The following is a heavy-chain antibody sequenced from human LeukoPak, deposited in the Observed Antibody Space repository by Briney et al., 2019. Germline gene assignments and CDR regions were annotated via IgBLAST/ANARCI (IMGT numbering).Heavy chain of an antibody. CDR3: ARGDYGDYVRGYYFDY. D-gene: IGHD4-17*01. J-gene: IGHJ4*02. CDR1: GYTFISYG. CDR2: IRVYNGNT. V-gene: IGHV1-18*01. Sequence: ASVKVSCKASGYTFISYGISWVRQAPGQWLEWMGWIRVYNGNTNYAQNLQGKVTLTTEASTSTAYMELRGLRSDDTAVYFCARGDYGDYVRGYYFDYWGQGTLVTVSS.